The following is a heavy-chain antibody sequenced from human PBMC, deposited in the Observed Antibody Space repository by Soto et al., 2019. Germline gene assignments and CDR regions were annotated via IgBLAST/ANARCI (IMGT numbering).Heavy chain of an antibody. Sequence: ASVKVSCKASGYTFTIHDIHWVRQAPGQGLEWMAGLNPRSGKAAYAQRFQGRLTMTGNASTSTAYMELSGLRSEDTAMYYCARVSSIAARRSYDSWGQGTLVTVSS. CDR2: LNPRSGKA. V-gene: IGHV1-8*01. J-gene: IGHJ4*02. CDR3: ARVSSIAARRSYDS. CDR1: GYTFTIHD. D-gene: IGHD6-6*01.